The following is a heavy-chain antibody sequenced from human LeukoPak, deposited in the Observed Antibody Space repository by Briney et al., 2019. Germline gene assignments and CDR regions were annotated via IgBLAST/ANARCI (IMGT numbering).Heavy chain of an antibody. CDR3: AKDSSGWSEYFQH. V-gene: IGHV3-9*01. J-gene: IGHJ1*01. Sequence: PGRSLRLSCAASGFTFDDYAMHWVRQAPGKGLEWVSGISWNSGSIGYADSVKGRFTISRDNAKNSLYLQMNSLRAEDTALYYCAKDSSGWSEYFQHWGQGTLVTVSS. CDR1: GFTFDDYA. CDR2: ISWNSGSI. D-gene: IGHD6-19*01.